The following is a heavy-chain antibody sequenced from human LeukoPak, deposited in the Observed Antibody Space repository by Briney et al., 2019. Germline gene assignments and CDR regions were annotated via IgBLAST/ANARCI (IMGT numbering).Heavy chain of an antibody. Sequence: SETLSLTCTVSGGSISSYYWSWIRQPAGKGLEWLGRIYTSGSTNYNPSLKSRVTMSVDTSKNQFSLQLSSVTAADTAVYYCARDIQPRFGVVNNWFYPWGQGTLVTVSS. D-gene: IGHD3-3*01. V-gene: IGHV4-4*07. CDR3: ARDIQPRFGVVNNWFYP. J-gene: IGHJ5*02. CDR1: GGSISSYY. CDR2: IYTSGST.